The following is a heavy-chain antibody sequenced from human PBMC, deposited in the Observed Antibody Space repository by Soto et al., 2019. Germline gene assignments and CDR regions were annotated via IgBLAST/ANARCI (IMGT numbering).Heavy chain of an antibody. V-gene: IGHV3-48*01. J-gene: IGHJ5*02. CDR2: ISSSSSTI. D-gene: IGHD6-13*01. CDR3: ARHPERIAEIGWFDP. Sequence: EVQLVESGGGLVQPGGSLRLSCAASGFTFSSYSMNWVRQAPGKGLEWVSYISSSSSTIYYADSVKGRFTISRDNAKNSPYLQMNRLRAEETAVYYCARHPERIAEIGWFDPWGQGTLVTVSS. CDR1: GFTFSSYS.